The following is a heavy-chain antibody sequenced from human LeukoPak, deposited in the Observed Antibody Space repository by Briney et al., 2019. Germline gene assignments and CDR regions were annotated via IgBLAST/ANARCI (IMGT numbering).Heavy chain of an antibody. J-gene: IGHJ4*02. D-gene: IGHD4-17*01. V-gene: IGHV3-48*03. CDR3: ARGRRTVTTYGHVDY. Sequence: PGGSLRLSCAASGFTFSSYEMNWVRQAPGKGLEWVSYISSSGSTIYYADPVKGRFTISRDNAKNSLYLQMNSLRAEDTAVYYCARGRRTVTTYGHVDYWGQGTLVTVSS. CDR2: ISSSGSTI. CDR1: GFTFSSYE.